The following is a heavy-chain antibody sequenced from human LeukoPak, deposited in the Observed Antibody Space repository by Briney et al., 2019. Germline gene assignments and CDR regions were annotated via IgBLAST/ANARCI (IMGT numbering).Heavy chain of an antibody. CDR3: ARDLLDSSGWY. CDR1: GFTFSSYG. J-gene: IGHJ4*02. Sequence: WGSLRLSCAASGFTFSSYGMHWVRQAPGKGLEWVANIKQDGSEKYYVDSVKGRFTISRDNAKNSLYLQMNSLRAEDTAVYYCARDLLDSSGWYWGQGTLVTVSS. V-gene: IGHV3-7*01. CDR2: IKQDGSEK. D-gene: IGHD6-19*01.